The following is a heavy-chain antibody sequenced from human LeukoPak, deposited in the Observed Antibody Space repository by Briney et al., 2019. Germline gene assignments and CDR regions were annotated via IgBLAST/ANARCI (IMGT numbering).Heavy chain of an antibody. Sequence: SETLSLTCTVSGGSISSYYWSWIRQPPGKGLEWIGYIYYSGSTNYNPSLKSRVTISVDTSKNQFSLKLSSVTAADTAVYYCARGGVMVRGVNWFDPWGQGTLVTVSS. CDR2: IYYSGST. D-gene: IGHD3-10*01. CDR3: ARGGVMVRGVNWFDP. J-gene: IGHJ5*02. V-gene: IGHV4-59*01. CDR1: GGSISSYY.